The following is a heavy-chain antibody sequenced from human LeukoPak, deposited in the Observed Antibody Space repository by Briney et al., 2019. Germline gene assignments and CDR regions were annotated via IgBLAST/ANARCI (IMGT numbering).Heavy chain of an antibody. V-gene: IGHV4-39*07. CDR2: IYYSGST. CDR1: GGSISSNTYY. J-gene: IGHJ6*03. CDR3: ARGYSYGSSYYYYYYMDV. Sequence: SETLSLTCTVSGGSISSNTYYWGWLRQPPGTGLEWVGSIYYSGSTYYNPSLKSRVTISVDTSKNQFSLKLSSVTAADTAVYYCARGYSYGSSYYYYYYMDVWGKGTTVTVSS. D-gene: IGHD5-18*01.